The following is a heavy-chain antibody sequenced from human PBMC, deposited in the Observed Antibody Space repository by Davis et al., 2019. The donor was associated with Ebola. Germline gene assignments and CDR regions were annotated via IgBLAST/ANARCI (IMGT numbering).Heavy chain of an antibody. CDR1: GFTFSSYG. CDR2: IWYDGSNK. J-gene: IGHJ3*02. Sequence: GESLKISCAASGFTFSSYGMHWVRQAPGKGLEWVAVIWYDGSNKYYADSVKGRFTISRDNSKNTLYLQMNSLRAEDTAVYYCAKDLYFKSCSSTSCYTGAFDIWGQGTMVTVSS. CDR3: AKDLYFKSCSSTSCYTGAFDI. D-gene: IGHD2-2*02. V-gene: IGHV3-30*02.